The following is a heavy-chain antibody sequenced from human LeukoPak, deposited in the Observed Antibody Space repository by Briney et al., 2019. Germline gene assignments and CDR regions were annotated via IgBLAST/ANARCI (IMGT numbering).Heavy chain of an antibody. D-gene: IGHD6-13*01. CDR3: ASGIAAAGTTDAFDI. J-gene: IGHJ3*02. CDR1: GFTFSDYY. V-gene: IGHV3-11*01. Sequence: GGSLRLSCAASGFTFSDYYMSWIRQAPGKGLEWVSYISSSGSTIYYADSVKGRFTISRDNAKNSLYLQMNSLRAEDTAVYYCASGIAAAGTTDAFDIGGQGTMVTVSS. CDR2: ISSSGSTI.